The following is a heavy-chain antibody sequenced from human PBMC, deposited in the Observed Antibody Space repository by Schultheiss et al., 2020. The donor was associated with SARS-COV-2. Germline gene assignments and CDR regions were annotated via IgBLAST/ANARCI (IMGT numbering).Heavy chain of an antibody. V-gene: IGHV4-34*01. CDR3: ARASGKDIVVVPAATAFDY. CDR1: GGSFSGYY. D-gene: IGHD2-2*01. CDR2: IYYSGST. Sequence: SQTLSLTCAVYGGSFSGYYWSWIRQHPGKGLEWIGYIYYSGSTYYNPSLKSRVTISVDTSKNQFSLKLSSVTAADTAVYYCARASGKDIVVVPAATAFDYWGQGTLVTVSS. J-gene: IGHJ4*02.